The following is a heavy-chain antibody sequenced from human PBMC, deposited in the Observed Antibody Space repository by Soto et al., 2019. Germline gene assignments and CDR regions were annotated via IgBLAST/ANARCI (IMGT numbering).Heavy chain of an antibody. J-gene: IGHJ6*02. CDR1: DYTFLGYG. CDR2: LRPYLDHT. Sequence: QAQLAQSADEMKKPGAAVKVSCKAPDYTFLGYGLPWVRQAPGHGLGWVGWLRPYLDHTNFAQKLRDRVTMTADTATKTVYEQLRRRTSDDTAIYYCARERYYDNNGGKWSYYGLDVWGQGTTVTVSS. CDR3: ARERYYDNNGGKWSYYGLDV. V-gene: IGHV1-18*01. D-gene: IGHD3-16*01.